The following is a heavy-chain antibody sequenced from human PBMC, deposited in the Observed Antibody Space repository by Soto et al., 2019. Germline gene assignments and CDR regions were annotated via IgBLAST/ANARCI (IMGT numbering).Heavy chain of an antibody. V-gene: IGHV1-2*04. CDR1: GYTFTGYY. D-gene: IGHD5-12*01. CDR2: INPNSGGT. J-gene: IGHJ4*02. Sequence: GASVKVSCKASGYTFTGYYMHWVRQAPGQGLEWMGWINPNSGGTNYAQKFQGWVTMTRDTSISTAYMELSRLRSDATAVYYWARDRGIVAPYYFDDWGEGTLVTVGS. CDR3: ARDRGIVAPYYFDD.